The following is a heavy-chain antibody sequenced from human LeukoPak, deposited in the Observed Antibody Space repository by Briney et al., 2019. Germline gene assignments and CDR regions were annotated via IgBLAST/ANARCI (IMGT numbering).Heavy chain of an antibody. Sequence: PSETLSFTCTVSGGSISSYYWSWIRQPPGKGLEWIGYIYYSGSTNYNPSLKSRVTISVDTSKNQFSLKLSSVTAADTAMYYCASGRFGYSSSSDYWGQGTLVTVSS. CDR3: ASGRFGYSSSSDY. J-gene: IGHJ4*02. CDR1: GGSISSYY. CDR2: IYYSGST. V-gene: IGHV4-59*01. D-gene: IGHD6-6*01.